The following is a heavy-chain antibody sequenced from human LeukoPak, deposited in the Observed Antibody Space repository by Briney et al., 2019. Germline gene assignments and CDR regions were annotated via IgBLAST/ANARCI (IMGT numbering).Heavy chain of an antibody. CDR2: ISAYNDNT. D-gene: IGHD3-9*01. Sequence: VASVKVSCKASGYTFTIYGISWVRQAPGQGLEWMGWISAYNDNTNYAQKLQGRVTMTTDTSTSTAYMEMRSLRSDDTAVYYCARVHYDILTGYSYFDYWGQGTLVTVSS. CDR3: ARVHYDILTGYSYFDY. V-gene: IGHV1-18*01. CDR1: GYTFTIYG. J-gene: IGHJ4*02.